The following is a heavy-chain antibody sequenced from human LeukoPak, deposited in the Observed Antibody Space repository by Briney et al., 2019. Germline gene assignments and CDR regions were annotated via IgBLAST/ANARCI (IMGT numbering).Heavy chain of an antibody. D-gene: IGHD3-3*01. Sequence: GGSLRLSCAASGFTFSGSAMHWVRQASGKGLEWVGRIGNKASNYATEYAASLKGRFTISRDDSKDTAYLQVNSLKTEDTAVYYCAGNYDSWTGLNYWGQGTLVTVSS. J-gene: IGHJ4*02. CDR1: GFTFSGSA. CDR2: IGNKASNYAT. CDR3: AGNYDSWTGLNY. V-gene: IGHV3-73*01.